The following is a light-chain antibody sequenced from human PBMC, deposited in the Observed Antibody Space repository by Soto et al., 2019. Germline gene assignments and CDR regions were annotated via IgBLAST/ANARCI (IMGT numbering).Light chain of an antibody. CDR1: SSDVGSNNL. Sequence: QSALSQPASVSGSPGQSITISCTGTSSDVGSNNLVSWYQQHPGKAPKLMIYEVSKRPSGISNRFSGSKSGNTASLTISGFQAVDEADYYSCSYVCRCESHVFGAGTMVTGL. J-gene: IGLJ1*01. CDR3: CSYVCRCESHV. V-gene: IGLV2-23*02. CDR2: EVS.